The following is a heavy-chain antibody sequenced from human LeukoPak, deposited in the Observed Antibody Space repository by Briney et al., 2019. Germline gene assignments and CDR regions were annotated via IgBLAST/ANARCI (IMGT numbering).Heavy chain of an antibody. D-gene: IGHD3-10*01. V-gene: IGHV3-30*03. CDR3: ARTSLYCFGSGDYSLCVFGN. CDR2: ITSDGSKK. Sequence: GGSHLLYCAASGFTPCTDGLHWIRQAPGKGLEWVAAITSDGSKKYYADSVKGRFTISRDNSKNTLYMQMNSLRAHDRAVYFCARTSLYCFGSGDYSLCVFGNWGQGTMVTVSS. CDR1: GFTPCTDG. J-gene: IGHJ3*01.